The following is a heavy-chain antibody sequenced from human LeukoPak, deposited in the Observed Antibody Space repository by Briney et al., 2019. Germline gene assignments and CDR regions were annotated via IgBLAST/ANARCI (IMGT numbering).Heavy chain of an antibody. V-gene: IGHV1-2*02. J-gene: IGHJ4*02. CDR1: GYTFTGYY. Sequence: ASVKVSCKASGYTFTGYYMRWVRQAPGQGLEWMGWINPNSGGTNYAQKFQGRVTMTRDTSISTAYMELSRLRSDDTAVYYCATDSSGQPGYWGQGTLVTVSS. CDR2: INPNSGGT. D-gene: IGHD6-19*01. CDR3: ATDSSGQPGY.